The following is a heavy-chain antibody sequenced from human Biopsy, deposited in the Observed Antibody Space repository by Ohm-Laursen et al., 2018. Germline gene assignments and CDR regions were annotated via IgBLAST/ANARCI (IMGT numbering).Heavy chain of an antibody. CDR1: GDSISSYY. Sequence: SETLSLTWTVSGDSISSYYWSWIRQPPGKGREGIGYANNPGGTDYNPSLQSRVTISVDTSKNHFSLRLRSVTPADTAIYYCARDRGYYSDRTVPGYFDLWGRGTLVTVSS. D-gene: IGHD3-22*01. J-gene: IGHJ2*01. CDR3: ARDRGYYSDRTVPGYFDL. V-gene: IGHV4-59*01. CDR2: ANNPGGT.